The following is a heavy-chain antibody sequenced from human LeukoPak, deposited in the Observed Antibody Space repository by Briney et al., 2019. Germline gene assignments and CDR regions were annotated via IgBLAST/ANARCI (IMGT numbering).Heavy chain of an antibody. CDR3: ARSGVGIDY. Sequence: SQTLSLTCAISGDSVSSNSAGWNWISQSPSRGLEWVGRTYYRSNWYNDYAVSVKSRITINPDTPKNQFSLQLNSVTPEDTAVYYCARSGVGIDYWGQGTLVTVSS. CDR2: TYYRSNWYN. J-gene: IGHJ4*02. CDR1: GDSVSSNSAG. D-gene: IGHD2-8*01. V-gene: IGHV6-1*01.